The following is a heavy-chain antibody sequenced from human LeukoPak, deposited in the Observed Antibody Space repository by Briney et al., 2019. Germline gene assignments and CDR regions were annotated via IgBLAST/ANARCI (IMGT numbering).Heavy chain of an antibody. CDR2: ISWDSDTI. Sequence: GGSLRLSCAASGFTFDDYSMHWVRQAPGKGLEWVSGISWDSDTIDYADSVKGRFTISRDNAKNSLYLQMNSLRAEDTAVYYCARDYLRTTVTAPWYFDLWGRGTLVTVSS. CDR3: ARDYLRTTVTAPWYFDL. D-gene: IGHD4-17*01. V-gene: IGHV3-9*01. CDR1: GFTFDDYS. J-gene: IGHJ2*01.